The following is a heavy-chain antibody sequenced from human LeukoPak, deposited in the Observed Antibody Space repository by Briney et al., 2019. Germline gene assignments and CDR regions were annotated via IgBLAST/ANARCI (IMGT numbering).Heavy chain of an antibody. J-gene: IGHJ6*01. Sequence: GASVKVSCKASGYTFTDDYMHWVRQAPGQGLEWMGWIIPNIGVTDYAQNFQGRVTITRDTSISTAYMELSRLRSAGKALSYCARDLGSSLGHGRYYAMDVWGEGTTVTVSS. D-gene: IGHD6-13*01. CDR2: IIPNIGVT. CDR3: ARDLGSSLGHGRYYAMDV. V-gene: IGHV1-2*02. CDR1: GYTFTDDY.